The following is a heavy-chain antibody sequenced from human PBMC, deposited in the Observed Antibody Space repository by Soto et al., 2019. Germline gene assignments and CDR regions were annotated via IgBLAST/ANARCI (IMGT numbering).Heavy chain of an antibody. CDR3: ARQYRDRNWFDP. Sequence: QVQLQESGPGLVKPSQTLSLTCTVSGGSISSGDYYWSWIRQPPGKGLEWIGYIYYSGSTYYNPYLQSRVTISVDTSKNQFSLKVSSVTAADTAVYYCARQYRDRNWFDPWGQGTLVTVSS. J-gene: IGHJ5*02. D-gene: IGHD5-18*01. CDR1: GGSISSGDYY. V-gene: IGHV4-30-4*01. CDR2: IYYSGST.